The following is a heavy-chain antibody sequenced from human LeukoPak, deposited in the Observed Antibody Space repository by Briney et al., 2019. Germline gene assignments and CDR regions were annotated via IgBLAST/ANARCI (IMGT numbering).Heavy chain of an antibody. CDR3: ARLLTIAAPYYYYGMDV. D-gene: IGHD6-13*01. J-gene: IGHJ6*02. V-gene: IGHV4-59*08. CDR2: IYYSGST. CDR1: GGSISSYY. Sequence: PSETLSLTCTVSGGSISSYYWSWIRQPPGKGLEWIGYIYYSGSTNYNPSLKSRVTMSVDTSKNQFSLKLSSVTAADTAVYYCARLLTIAAPYYYYGMDVWGQGTTVTVSS.